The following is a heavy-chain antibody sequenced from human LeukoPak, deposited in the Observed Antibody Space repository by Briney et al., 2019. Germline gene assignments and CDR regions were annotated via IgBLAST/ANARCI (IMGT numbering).Heavy chain of an antibody. CDR3: ARDRGGSSRHEFDY. Sequence: PSQTLSLTCTVSGGSISSGSYYWSWIRQPPGKGLEWIGYIYYSGSTNYNPSLKSRVTISVDTSKNQFSLKLSSVTAADTAVYYCARDRGGSSRHEFDYWGQGTLVTVSS. CDR2: IYYSGST. CDR1: GGSISSGSYY. D-gene: IGHD1-26*01. V-gene: IGHV4-61*01. J-gene: IGHJ4*02.